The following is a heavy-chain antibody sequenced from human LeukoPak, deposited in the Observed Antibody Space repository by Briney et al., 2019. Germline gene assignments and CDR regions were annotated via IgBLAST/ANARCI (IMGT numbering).Heavy chain of an antibody. Sequence: PSETLSLTCTVSGGSISSGTYYWSWIRQPAGKGLEWIGRIYTSGSTNYNPSLKSRITMSLDTSENQLFLKLYSVTAADTAIYYCARYQTGTMFAVWGQGTLVTISS. CDR1: GGSISSGTYY. CDR2: IYTSGST. D-gene: IGHD1/OR15-1a*01. J-gene: IGHJ4*02. CDR3: ARYQTGTMFAV. V-gene: IGHV4-61*02.